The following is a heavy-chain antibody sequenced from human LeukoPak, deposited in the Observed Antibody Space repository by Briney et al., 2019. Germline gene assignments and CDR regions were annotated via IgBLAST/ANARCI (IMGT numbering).Heavy chain of an antibody. Sequence: PGGSLRLSCAPSGFIFSTYSMNWVRQAPGKGLEWVSSISSSSSYIYYADSVKGRFTISRDNAKNSLYLQMNSLRPEDTAVYYCAREIFGSGSYPDFWGQGTLVTVSS. CDR3: AREIFGSGSYPDF. V-gene: IGHV3-21*01. J-gene: IGHJ4*02. CDR2: ISSSSSYI. CDR1: GFIFSTYS. D-gene: IGHD3-10*01.